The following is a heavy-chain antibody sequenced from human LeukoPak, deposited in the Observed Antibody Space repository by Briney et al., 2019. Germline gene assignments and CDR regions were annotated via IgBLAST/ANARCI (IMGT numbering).Heavy chain of an antibody. J-gene: IGHJ6*04. D-gene: IGHD2-21*02. CDR1: GFAFSRYY. V-gene: IGHV3-7*01. Sequence: GGSLRLSCAASGFAFSRYYMSWFRLAPGKGLEWVANIKQDGSEKFYADSVRGRFTVSRDNAKISLFLQMNSLRAEDTALYYCARVVTAWSMDVWGKGTTVTVSS. CDR3: ARVVTAWSMDV. CDR2: IKQDGSEK.